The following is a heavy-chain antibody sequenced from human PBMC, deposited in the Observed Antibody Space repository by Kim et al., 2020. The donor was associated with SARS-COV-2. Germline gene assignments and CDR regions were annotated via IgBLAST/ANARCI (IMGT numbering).Heavy chain of an antibody. CDR1: GFTFSNHW. V-gene: IGHV3-7*01. CDR3: VREWSN. D-gene: IGHD2-15*01. Sequence: GVSLRLSCAASGFTFSNHWMTWVRQAPGKGLEWVANIKQDGSKTHYVDSVRGRFTISRDNARNSAYLQMNSLRVEDTAVDYCVREWSNWGQGTLVTVPS. J-gene: IGHJ4*02. CDR2: IKQDGSKT.